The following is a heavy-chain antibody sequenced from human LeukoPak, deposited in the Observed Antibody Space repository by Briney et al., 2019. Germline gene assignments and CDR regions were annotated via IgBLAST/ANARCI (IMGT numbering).Heavy chain of an antibody. Sequence: GASVKVSCKASGYIFTYYYTQWVRQAPGQGLEWMGWINPYNGDTNFAQKFQGRISMTRDTSINTAYMELSRLTSDDTAVYYCARGGYYGSGRHGGWLDPWGQGTLVTVSS. CDR3: ARGGYYGSGRHGGWLDP. CDR1: GYIFTYYY. J-gene: IGHJ5*02. D-gene: IGHD3-10*01. V-gene: IGHV1-2*02. CDR2: INPYNGDT.